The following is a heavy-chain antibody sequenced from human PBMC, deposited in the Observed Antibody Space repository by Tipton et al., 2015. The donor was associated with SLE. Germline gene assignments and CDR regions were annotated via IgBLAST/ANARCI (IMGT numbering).Heavy chain of an antibody. CDR1: GGSISCHY. CDR3: ARDPSIAVAGTDY. D-gene: IGHD6-19*01. J-gene: IGHJ4*02. CDR2: IYYSGST. Sequence: TLSLTCTVSGGSISCHYWSWIRQPPGKGMEWIGYIYYSGSTYYTPSLKSRVTISVDTSKNQFSLKLSSVTAADTAVYYCARDPSIAVAGTDYWGQGTLVTVSS. V-gene: IGHV4-59*11.